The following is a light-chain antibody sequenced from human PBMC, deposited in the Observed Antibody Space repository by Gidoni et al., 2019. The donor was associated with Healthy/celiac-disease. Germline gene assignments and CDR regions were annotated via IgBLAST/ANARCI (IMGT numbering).Light chain of an antibody. Sequence: DIQMTPSPSSLSASVGDRVTITCRASQSISSYLNWYQQKPGKAPKLLIYAASSLQSGVPSRFSGSGSGTDFTLTISSLQPEDFATYYCQQSYSTPLFTFXPXTKVDIK. CDR1: QSISSY. V-gene: IGKV1-39*01. CDR2: AAS. J-gene: IGKJ3*01. CDR3: QQSYSTPLFT.